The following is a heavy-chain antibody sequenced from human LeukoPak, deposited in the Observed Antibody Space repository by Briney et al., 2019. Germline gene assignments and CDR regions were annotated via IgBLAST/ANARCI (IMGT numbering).Heavy chain of an antibody. Sequence: EASVKVSCKASGYTFTGYYMHWVRQAPGQGLEWMGIINPSGGSTSYAQKFQGRVTMTRDTSTSTVYMELSSLRSEDTAVYYCARIRYSSSWYGDNDYWGQGTLVTVSS. CDR1: GYTFTGYY. CDR2: INPSGGST. D-gene: IGHD6-13*01. J-gene: IGHJ4*02. V-gene: IGHV1-46*01. CDR3: ARIRYSSSWYGDNDY.